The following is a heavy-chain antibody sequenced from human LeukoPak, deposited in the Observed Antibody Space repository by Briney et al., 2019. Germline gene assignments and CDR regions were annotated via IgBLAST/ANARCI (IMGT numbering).Heavy chain of an antibody. CDR3: VVXXAXSCY. CDR2: ITTSGTST. CDR1: GFTFSXXX. V-gene: IGHV3-48*03. J-gene: IGHJ4*02. Sequence: LSCATSGFTFSXXXXXWVXXXXXXXLEWISYITTSGTSTYYADSVKGRFTISRDNGKTALSLQMNSLRAEDTAVYYCVVXXAXSCYWGQGTLXXVSS.